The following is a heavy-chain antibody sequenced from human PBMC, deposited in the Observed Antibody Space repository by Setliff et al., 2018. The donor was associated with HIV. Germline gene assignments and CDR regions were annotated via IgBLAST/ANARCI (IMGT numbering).Heavy chain of an antibody. J-gene: IGHJ4*02. Sequence: ASVKVSCKASGYTFTDYYMQWVRQAPGQGLEWMGWINPNSSDTNYAQKFQGRVTMTRDTSISTAYMDLSRLRSDDTAVYYCARRVPPIPSGDLDYWGQGTLVTVSS. CDR2: INPNSSDT. CDR1: GYTFTDYY. V-gene: IGHV1-2*02. CDR3: ARRVPPIPSGDLDY. D-gene: IGHD4-17*01.